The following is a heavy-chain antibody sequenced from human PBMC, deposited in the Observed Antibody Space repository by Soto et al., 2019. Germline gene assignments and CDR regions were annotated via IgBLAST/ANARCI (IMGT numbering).Heavy chain of an antibody. CDR3: ARSGNGAYEAYFDH. Sequence: GGSLRLSCAASGFSVSSNYMSWVRQAPGKGLEWVSVIYSGGSTYYADSVKGRFAISRDNSKNTLYLQMDSLRGGDTAVYYCARSGNGAYEAYFDHWGQGTLVTVSS. V-gene: IGHV3-66*02. CDR2: IYSGGST. D-gene: IGHD4-17*01. CDR1: GFSVSSNY. J-gene: IGHJ4*02.